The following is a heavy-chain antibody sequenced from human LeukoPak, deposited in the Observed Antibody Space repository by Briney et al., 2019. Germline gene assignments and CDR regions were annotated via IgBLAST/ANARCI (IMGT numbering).Heavy chain of an antibody. CDR2: ISGSGGST. J-gene: IGHJ4*02. V-gene: IGHV3-23*01. CDR3: ARDSYGDANFDS. D-gene: IGHD4-17*01. CDR1: GFTFSTYG. Sequence: GGSLRLSCAASGFTFSTYGMSWVRQAPGKGLEWVSGISGSGGSTCYADSVKGRFTISRDISKNAVYLQMNSLRAEDTAVYYCARDSYGDANFDSWGQGTLVTVSS.